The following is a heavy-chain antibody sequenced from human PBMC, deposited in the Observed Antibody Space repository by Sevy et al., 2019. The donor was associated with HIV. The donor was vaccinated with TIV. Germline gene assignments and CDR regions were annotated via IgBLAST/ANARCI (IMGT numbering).Heavy chain of an antibody. CDR3: ARVVGESCSGGTCSGWFDP. CDR1: GDSVTSSPHY. V-gene: IGHV4-61*01. Sequence: HSETLSLTCIVSGDSVTSSPHYWTWIRQPPGKGLEWIAYIYYTGNTNYNPSLRDRVTISVDISKNQFSLKLSSVTAADTAVYYCARVVGESCSGGTCSGWFDPWGQGTQVTVSS. J-gene: IGHJ5*02. D-gene: IGHD2-15*01. CDR2: IYYTGNT.